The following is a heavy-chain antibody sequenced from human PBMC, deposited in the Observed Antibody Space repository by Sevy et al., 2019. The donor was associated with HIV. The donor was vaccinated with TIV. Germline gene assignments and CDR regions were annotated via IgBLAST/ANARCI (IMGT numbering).Heavy chain of an antibody. V-gene: IGHV3-30*02. CDR3: AKDHYDYRTGYYGYYGMDV. J-gene: IGHJ6*02. CDR2: IRFDGSMK. CDR1: GFRFSDYG. Sequence: GESLKISCAASGFRFSDYGMHWVRQAPGKGLEWVSLIRFDGSMKYIADSVKCRFTISRDKVKDTLYLQMNSLRPEDTAVYYCAKDHYDYRTGYYGYYGMDVWGQGTTVTVSS. D-gene: IGHD3-3*01.